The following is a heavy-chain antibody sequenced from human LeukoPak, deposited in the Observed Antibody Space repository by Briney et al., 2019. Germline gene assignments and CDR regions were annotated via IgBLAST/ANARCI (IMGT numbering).Heavy chain of an antibody. CDR1: GGSISSYY. CDR2: IYYTGSA. J-gene: IGHJ3*02. CDR3: ARGGPGWEAVDI. V-gene: IGHV4-59*01. Sequence: NSSETLSLTCTVSGGSISSYYWSWIRQPPGKGLEWIGYIYYTGSANYNPSLKSRVTISVDTSKNQFSLKLSSVTAADTAVYYCARGGPGWEAVDIWGQGTMVTVSS. D-gene: IGHD1-26*01.